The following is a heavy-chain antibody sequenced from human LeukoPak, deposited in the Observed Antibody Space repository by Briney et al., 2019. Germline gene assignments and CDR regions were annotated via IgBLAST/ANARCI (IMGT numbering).Heavy chain of an antibody. J-gene: IGHJ4*02. CDR2: INHSGST. CDR3: GRDSRGPDY. CDR1: GGSFSGYY. D-gene: IGHD3-22*01. V-gene: IGHV4-34*01. Sequence: SETLSLTCAVYGGSFSGYYWSWIRQPPGKGLEWIGEINHSGSTNYNPSLKSRVTISVDTSKNQISLKLNSVTAADTAVYYCGRDSRGPDYWGQGTLVTVSS.